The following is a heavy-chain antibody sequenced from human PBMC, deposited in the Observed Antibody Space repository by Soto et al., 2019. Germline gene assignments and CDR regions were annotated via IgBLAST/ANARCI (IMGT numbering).Heavy chain of an antibody. CDR2: IYSGDTT. D-gene: IGHD4-17*01. CDR3: VRDRLNTDVMDV. Sequence: EVQLVESGGGLVQPGGSLRLSCAASGFTVSSNYMSWVRQAPGKGLEWVSVIYSGDTTYYADSVKGRFTISRDNSKNTLYRQMNSLRAEDTTVYYCVRDRLNTDVMDVGGQGTTVTVSS. J-gene: IGHJ6*02. CDR1: GFTVSSNY. V-gene: IGHV3-66*01.